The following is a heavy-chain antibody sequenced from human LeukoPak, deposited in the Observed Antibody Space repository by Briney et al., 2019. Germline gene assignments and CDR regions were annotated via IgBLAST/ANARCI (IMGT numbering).Heavy chain of an antibody. CDR1: GFIVNTNY. Sequence: GGSLRLSCAASGFIVNTNYMSWVRQAPGRGLEWVSFIYADGNTYYADSVKGRFTISRDNSKNTLYLQMNSLRAEDTAVYYCAGHHQAYSRTYWGQGTLVTVSS. V-gene: IGHV3-53*01. D-gene: IGHD6-13*01. J-gene: IGHJ4*02. CDR2: IYADGNT. CDR3: AGHHQAYSRTY.